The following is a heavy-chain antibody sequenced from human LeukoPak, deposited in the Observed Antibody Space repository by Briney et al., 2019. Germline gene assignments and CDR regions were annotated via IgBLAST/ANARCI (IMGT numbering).Heavy chain of an antibody. J-gene: IGHJ4*02. Sequence: GGSLRLSCAASGFTFSSYAMHWVRQAPGKGLEWVAVISYDGSNKYYADSVKGRFTISRDNSKNTLYLQMNSLRAEDTAVYYCAREGYYDSSSDYWGQGTLVTVSS. CDR2: ISYDGSNK. D-gene: IGHD3-22*01. V-gene: IGHV3-30-3*01. CDR3: AREGYYDSSSDY. CDR1: GFTFSSYA.